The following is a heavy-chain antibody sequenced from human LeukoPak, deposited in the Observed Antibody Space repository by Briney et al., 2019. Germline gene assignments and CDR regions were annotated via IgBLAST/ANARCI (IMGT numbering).Heavy chain of an antibody. J-gene: IGHJ4*02. V-gene: IGHV4-31*03. CDR2: IYYSGST. CDR3: ARGQHCSGGSCYLH. Sequence: SETLSLTCTVSGGSISSGGYYWSWIRQHPGKGLEWIGYIYYSGSTYYNPSPKSRATISVDTSKNQFSLKLSSVTAADTAVYYCARGQHCSGGSCYLHWGQGTLVTVSS. D-gene: IGHD2-15*01. CDR1: GGSISSGGYY.